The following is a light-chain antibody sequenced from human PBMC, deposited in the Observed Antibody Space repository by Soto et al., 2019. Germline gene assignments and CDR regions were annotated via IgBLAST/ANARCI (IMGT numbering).Light chain of an antibody. J-gene: IGKJ5*01. CDR2: GAS. CDR3: QQYGSSIT. CDR1: QSVSRSY. V-gene: IGKV3-20*01. Sequence: EIVLTQSPGTLSLSPGERATLSCRASQSVSRSYLGWYQQKPGQAPRLLIYGASSRATGIPDRFSGSGSGTDFTLAFSRLEPEDFAVYYCQQYGSSITFGQGTRLEIK.